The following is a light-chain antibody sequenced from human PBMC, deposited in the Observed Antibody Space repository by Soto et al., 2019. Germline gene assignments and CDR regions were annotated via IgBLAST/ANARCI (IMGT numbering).Light chain of an antibody. Sequence: DIKLTQSPSFLSASVGDRVTITCRASQDINTNLAWYQQKPGKAPKLLIFAASTLQNGVPSRFSGSGSGTEFTVTITSLQPEDFATYYCQQRKSYPITFGQGTRLEIK. CDR1: QDINTN. CDR3: QQRKSYPIT. J-gene: IGKJ5*01. V-gene: IGKV1-9*01. CDR2: AAS.